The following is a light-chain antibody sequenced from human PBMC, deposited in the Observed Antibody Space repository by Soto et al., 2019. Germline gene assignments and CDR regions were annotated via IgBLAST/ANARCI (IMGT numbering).Light chain of an antibody. CDR1: QSISTW. CDR3: QEYSTCPLT. V-gene: IGKV1-5*03. Sequence: DIQMTQSPSTLSASVGDRVTITCRASQSISTWLAWYQQKPGKAPKLLIYKASSLEGGVPSRFSGSGSGTEFNVTTGSLQPDEFATYYCQEYSTCPLTFGGGTTVFIK. CDR2: KAS. J-gene: IGKJ4*01.